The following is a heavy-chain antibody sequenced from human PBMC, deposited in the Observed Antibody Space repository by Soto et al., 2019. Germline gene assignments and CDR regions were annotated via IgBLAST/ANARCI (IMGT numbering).Heavy chain of an antibody. D-gene: IGHD1-1*01. J-gene: IGHJ4*02. V-gene: IGHV3-48*01. CDR3: ARDDSAAWNDFDY. Sequence: GGSLRLSCAASGFTFRSHSMNWVRQAPGKGLEWVSYISSSSRIIHYADSVKGRFTISRDNANNSLYLQMNSLRAEDTAVYYCARDDSAAWNDFDYWGQGTLVTVSS. CDR2: ISSSSRII. CDR1: GFTFRSHS.